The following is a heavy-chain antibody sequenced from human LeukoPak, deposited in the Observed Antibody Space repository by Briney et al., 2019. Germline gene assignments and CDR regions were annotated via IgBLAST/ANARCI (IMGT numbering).Heavy chain of an antibody. V-gene: IGHV4-34*01. D-gene: IGHD3-9*01. CDR2: INHSGST. CDR3: ARNFRYFDLPDY. CDR1: GGSFSGYY. J-gene: IGHJ4*02. Sequence: SETLSLTCAVYGGSFSGYYWSWIRQPPGKGLEWIGEINHSGSTYYNPSLKSRVTISVDTSKNQFSLKLISVTAADTAVYYCARNFRYFDLPDYWGQGTLVTVSS.